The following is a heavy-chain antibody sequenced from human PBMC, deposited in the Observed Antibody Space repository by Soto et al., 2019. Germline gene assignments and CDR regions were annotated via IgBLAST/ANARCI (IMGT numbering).Heavy chain of an antibody. CDR3: ARLRGSYYDNDAFDI. Sequence: PGESLKISCKGSGYSFTSYWISWVRQMPGKGLEWMGRIDPSDSYTNYSPSFQGHVTISADKSISTAYLQWSSLKASDTAMYYCARLRGSYYDNDAFDIWGQGTMVTVSS. J-gene: IGHJ3*02. V-gene: IGHV5-10-1*01. CDR2: IDPSDSYT. CDR1: GYSFTSYW. D-gene: IGHD1-26*01.